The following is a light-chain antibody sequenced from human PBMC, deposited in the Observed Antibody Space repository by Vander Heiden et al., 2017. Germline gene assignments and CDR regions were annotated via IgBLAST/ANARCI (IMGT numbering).Light chain of an antibody. CDR3: ETWDTDIRV. CDR1: SGHSTYS. CDR2: VEGSGSY. J-gene: IGLJ3*02. Sequence: QPVLTQSSSASASLGSSVKPTCTLSSGHSTYSIAWHQQQPGKAPRFLMKVEGSGSYNKGSGVPDRFSGSSSGADRYLTISNLQSEDEADYYCETWDTDIRVFGGGTKLTVL. V-gene: IGLV4-60*03.